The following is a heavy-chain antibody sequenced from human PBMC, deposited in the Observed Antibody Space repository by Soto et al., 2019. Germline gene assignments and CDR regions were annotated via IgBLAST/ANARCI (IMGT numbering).Heavy chain of an antibody. V-gene: IGHV3-53*01. CDR3: SRDHSSGGYDF. D-gene: IGHD5-12*01. J-gene: IGHJ4*02. CDR1: GFTVSKFY. Sequence: GSLRLSCAASGFTVSKFYMTWVRQAPGKGLEWVSVISDGGSTYYADSVKGRFSISRDNSKNTLYLHMNSLRVEDTAMYYCSRDHSSGGYDFRGQGTLVTVSS. CDR2: ISDGGST.